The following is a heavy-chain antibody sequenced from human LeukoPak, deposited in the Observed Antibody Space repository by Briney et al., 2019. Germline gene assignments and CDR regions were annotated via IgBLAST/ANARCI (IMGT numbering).Heavy chain of an antibody. V-gene: IGHV4-38-2*02. CDR3: ARVFPPDTYYYDSSGYFLDY. D-gene: IGHD3-22*01. CDR1: GYSISSGYY. Sequence: SETLSLTCTVSGYSISSGYYWGWIRQPPGKGLEWIGSIYHCGSTYYNPSLKSRVTISVDTSKNQFSLKLSSVTAADTAVYYCARVFPPDTYYYDSSGYFLDYWGQGTLVTVSS. CDR2: IYHCGST. J-gene: IGHJ4*02.